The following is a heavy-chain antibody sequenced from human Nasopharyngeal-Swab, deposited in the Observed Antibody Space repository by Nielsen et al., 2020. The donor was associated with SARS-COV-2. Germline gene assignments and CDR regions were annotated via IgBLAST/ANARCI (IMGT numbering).Heavy chain of an antibody. D-gene: IGHD4-11*01. CDR3: TKGRADYSNPSFDN. V-gene: IGHV3-21*04. CDR1: GFTFSSYS. CDR2: ISSSSSYI. Sequence: GGSLRLSCAASGFTFSSYSMNWVRQAPGKGLEWVSSISSSSSYIYYADSVKGRFTISRDNARNSLYLQMNSLTTDDTALYYCTKGRADYSNPSFDNWGQGTLVTVSS. J-gene: IGHJ4*02.